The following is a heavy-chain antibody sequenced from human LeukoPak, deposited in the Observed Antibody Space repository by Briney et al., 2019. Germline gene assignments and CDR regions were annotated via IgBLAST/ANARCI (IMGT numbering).Heavy chain of an antibody. V-gene: IGHV1-18*01. CDR1: GYTFTSYG. J-gene: IGHJ4*02. Sequence: ASVKVSCKASGYTFTSYGISWVRQAPGQGLEWMGWISAYNGNTNYAQKLQGRVTMTTDTSTSTAYMELRSLRSDDTAVYYCARGYYYDSSGYYLIDYWGQGTLVTVSP. CDR3: ARGYYYDSSGYYLIDY. CDR2: ISAYNGNT. D-gene: IGHD3-22*01.